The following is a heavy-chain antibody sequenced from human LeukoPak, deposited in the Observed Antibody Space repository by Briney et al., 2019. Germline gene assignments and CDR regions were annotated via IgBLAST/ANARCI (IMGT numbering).Heavy chain of an antibody. CDR1: GYSFTSYW. CDR3: ARGVIGYCSSTSCPDAFDI. D-gene: IGHD2-2*01. CDR2: IYPGDSDT. J-gene: IGHJ3*02. V-gene: IGHV5-51*01. Sequence: GESLKISCKGSGYSFTSYWIGWVRQMPGKGLEWMGIIYPGDSDTRYSSSFQGQVTISADKSISTAYLQWSSLKASDTAMYYCARGVIGYCSSTSCPDAFDIWGQGTMVTVSS.